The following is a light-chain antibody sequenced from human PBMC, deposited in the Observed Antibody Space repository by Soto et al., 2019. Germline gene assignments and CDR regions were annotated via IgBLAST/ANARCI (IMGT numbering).Light chain of an antibody. CDR2: AAS. J-gene: IGKJ4*01. V-gene: IGKV3-11*01. Sequence: DNVLTQSPATLSLSPGERATLSCWASRNVSNYLAWYQHKPGQLPRLLIYAASERAIGIPARFSGSGSGTNFSLTISTLDPEDSAIYYCQQRRHWPLTFGGGTKVEMK. CDR1: RNVSNY. CDR3: QQRRHWPLT.